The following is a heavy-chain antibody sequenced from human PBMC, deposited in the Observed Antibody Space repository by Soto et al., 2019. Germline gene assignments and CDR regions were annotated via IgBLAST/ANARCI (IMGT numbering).Heavy chain of an antibody. J-gene: IGHJ4*02. CDR1: GFTFSSYA. CDR2: ISGSSGST. D-gene: IGHD3-3*01. V-gene: IGHV3-23*01. Sequence: GRSLRLSCAASGFTFSSYAMSWVRQAPGKGLEWVSAISGSSGSTYYADSVKGRFTISRDNSKNTLYLQMNSLRAEDTAVYYCAKDLGGGDFDFWSGYYVLSGFDYWGQGTLVTVSS. CDR3: AKDLGGGDFDFWSGYYVLSGFDY.